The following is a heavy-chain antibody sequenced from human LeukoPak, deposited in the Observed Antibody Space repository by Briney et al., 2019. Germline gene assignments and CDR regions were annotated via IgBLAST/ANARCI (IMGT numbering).Heavy chain of an antibody. CDR3: AREIQLWSYFDY. D-gene: IGHD5-18*01. Sequence: GGSLRLSCAASGFTFSSYWMHWVRHAPGKGLVWVSRINSDGSSTSYADSVKGRFTISRDNVKNTLYLQMNSLRAEDTAVYYCAREIQLWSYFDYWGQGTLVTVSS. V-gene: IGHV3-74*01. CDR2: INSDGSST. J-gene: IGHJ4*02. CDR1: GFTFSSYW.